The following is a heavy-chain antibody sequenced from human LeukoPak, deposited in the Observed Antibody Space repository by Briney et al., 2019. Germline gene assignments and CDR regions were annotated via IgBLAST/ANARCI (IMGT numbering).Heavy chain of an antibody. CDR1: GFTFSNYW. D-gene: IGHD1-7*01. CDR2: IKQDGSER. Sequence: QSGGSLRLSCAASGFTFSNYWMTWVRQATGKGPERVANIKQDGSERNYVDSVKGRFTIARDNTKNSLYLQMTSLRGEDTAVYYCASRAGKPGNTPWCFDYWGQGALVTVSS. CDR3: ASRAGKPGNTPWCFDY. J-gene: IGHJ4*02. V-gene: IGHV3-7*01.